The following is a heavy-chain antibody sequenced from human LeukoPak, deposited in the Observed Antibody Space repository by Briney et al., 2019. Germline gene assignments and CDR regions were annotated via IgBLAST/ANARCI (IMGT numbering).Heavy chain of an antibody. D-gene: IGHD3-16*02. CDR1: GYTFTSYD. V-gene: IGHV1-18*01. CDR3: ARDPSALSGCFDP. CDR2: ISAYNGNT. J-gene: IGHJ5*02. Sequence: ASVKVSCKASGYTFTSYDINWVRQATGQGLEWMGWISAYNGNTNYAQKLQGRVTMTTDTSTSTAYMELRSLRSDDTAVYYCARDPSALSGCFDPWGQGTLVTVSS.